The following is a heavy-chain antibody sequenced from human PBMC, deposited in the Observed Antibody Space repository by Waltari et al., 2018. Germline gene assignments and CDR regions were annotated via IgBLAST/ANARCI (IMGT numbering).Heavy chain of an antibody. D-gene: IGHD3-10*01. V-gene: IGHV4-39*01. Sequence: LQLQESGPGLVKPSETLSLPSTVSVGSISTRSYYRGRIRQPPGKGLEWIGSIYYSGSTYYNPSLKSRVTISVDTSKNQFSLKLSSVTAADTAVYYCATPRFGELSFDYWGQGTLVTVSS. J-gene: IGHJ4*02. CDR1: VGSISTRSYY. CDR3: ATPRFGELSFDY. CDR2: IYYSGST.